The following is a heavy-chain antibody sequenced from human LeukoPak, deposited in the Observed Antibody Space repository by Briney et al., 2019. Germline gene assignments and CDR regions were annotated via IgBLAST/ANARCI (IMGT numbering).Heavy chain of an antibody. CDR1: GYTLTALS. J-gene: IGHJ4*02. CDR2: FDPEDGET. CDR3: ATDPLRWSGYPC. Sequence: ASVKVSCKVSGYTLTALSMHWVRQAPGKGLEWMGGFDPEDGETIYAQKFQGRVTMTEDTSTDTAYMELSSLRSEDTAVYYCATDPLRWSGYPCWGQGTLVTVSS. V-gene: IGHV1-24*01. D-gene: IGHD3-3*01.